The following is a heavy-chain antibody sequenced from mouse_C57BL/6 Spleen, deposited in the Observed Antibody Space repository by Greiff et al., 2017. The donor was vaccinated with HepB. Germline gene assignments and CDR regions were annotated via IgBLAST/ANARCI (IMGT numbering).Heavy chain of an antibody. CDR3: ASKLGRDYFDY. D-gene: IGHD4-1*01. CDR1: GYTFTSYW. J-gene: IGHJ2*01. CDR2: IDPSDSYT. Sequence: QVQLQQPGAELVKPGASVKLSCKASGYTFTSYWMQWVKQRPGQGLVWIGEIDPSDSYTNYNQKFKGKATLTVDTSSSTAYMQLSSLTSEDSAVYYCASKLGRDYFDYWGQGTTLTVSS. V-gene: IGHV1-50*01.